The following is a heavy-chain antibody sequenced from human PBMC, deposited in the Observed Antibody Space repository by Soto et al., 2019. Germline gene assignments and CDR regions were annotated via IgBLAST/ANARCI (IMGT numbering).Heavy chain of an antibody. J-gene: IGHJ4*01. CDR2: VNGDSDYT. CDR1: GYSFTTYK. CDR3: ARDVGSFDY. V-gene: IGHV1-3*01. D-gene: IGHD1-26*01. Sequence: ASVKVSCKASGYSFTTYKIHWVRQAPGQSLEWMGWVNGDSDYTVYSQNFQGRVTITRDTSANTVYMELSSLTSEDTALYYCARDVGSFDYWG.